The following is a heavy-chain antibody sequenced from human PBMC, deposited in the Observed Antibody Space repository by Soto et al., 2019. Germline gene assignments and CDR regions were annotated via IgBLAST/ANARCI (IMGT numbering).Heavy chain of an antibody. CDR1: GGSFSGYY. V-gene: IGHV4-34*01. CDR2: TNHRGST. Sequence: QVQLQQWGAGLLKPSETLSLTCAVYGGSFSGYYWCWIRQPPGKGLECIGETNHRGSTNYTPSLKSRVTTSLDTAKTQFSLELSSVTAADTAVYYCARGYGTNFDYWGQGTLVTVSS. D-gene: IGHD3-10*01. J-gene: IGHJ4*02. CDR3: ARGYGTNFDY.